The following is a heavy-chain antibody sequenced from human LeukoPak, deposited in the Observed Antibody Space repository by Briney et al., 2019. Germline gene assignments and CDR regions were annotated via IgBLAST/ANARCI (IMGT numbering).Heavy chain of an antibody. D-gene: IGHD3-9*01. J-gene: IGHJ4*02. CDR1: GFTFSSYG. CDR2: ISGSGGST. V-gene: IGHV3-23*01. Sequence: PGGSLRLSCAASGFTFSSYGMSWVRQAPGKGLEWVSAISGSGGSTYYADSVKGRFTISRDNSKNTLYLQMNSLRAEDTAVYYCARGGRSRYFDWLPYFDYWGQGTLVTVSS. CDR3: ARGGRSRYFDWLPYFDY.